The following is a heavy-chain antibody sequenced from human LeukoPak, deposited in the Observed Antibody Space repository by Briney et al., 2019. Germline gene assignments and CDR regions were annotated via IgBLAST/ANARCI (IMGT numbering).Heavy chain of an antibody. CDR1: GFTFSSYE. J-gene: IGHJ4*02. D-gene: IGHD2-2*01. CDR3: SRDRHCIGSTCYGL. Sequence: GGSLRLSCAASGFTFSSYEMNWVRQAPGKGLEWVSYISSSGSSIFYADSVKGRFTISRDNAKNSLYLQMNSLRAEDTAVYYCSRDRHCIGSTCYGLWGQGTRVTVSS. CDR2: ISSSGSSI. V-gene: IGHV3-48*03.